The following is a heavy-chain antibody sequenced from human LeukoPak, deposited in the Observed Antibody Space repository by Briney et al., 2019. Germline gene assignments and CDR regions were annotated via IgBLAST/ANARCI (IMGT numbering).Heavy chain of an antibody. CDR1: RDSVSSNSAV. D-gene: IGHD2-21*01. CDR3: ARVGENWFDP. V-gene: IGHV6-1*01. CDR2: TYYRSKWYN. Sequence: SQTLSLTCDITRDSVSSNSAVGNGSSQSPSKGLEWLGRTYYRSKWYNDYAVSVKSRITINPDTSKNQFSLQLNSVTPEDTAVYYCARVGENWFDPWGQGTLVTVSS. J-gene: IGHJ5*02.